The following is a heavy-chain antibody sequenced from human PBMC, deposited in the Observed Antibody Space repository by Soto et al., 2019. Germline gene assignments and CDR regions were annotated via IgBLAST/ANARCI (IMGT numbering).Heavy chain of an antibody. Sequence: QVQLVQSGAEVKKPGASVKVSCKASCYTFTSYGISWVRQAPGQGLEWMGWISTNNGNTKYAQNFQGRVTMTTDTSTSTAYMELRSLRSDDTAVYYCARAYSPGLFDPWGQGTLVTVSS. J-gene: IGHJ5*02. CDR3: ARAYSPGLFDP. D-gene: IGHD2-15*01. CDR1: CYTFTSYG. V-gene: IGHV1-18*01. CDR2: ISTNNGNT.